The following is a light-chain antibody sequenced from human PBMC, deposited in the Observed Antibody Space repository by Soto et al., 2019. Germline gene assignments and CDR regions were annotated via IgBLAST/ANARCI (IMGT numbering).Light chain of an antibody. Sequence: QAVVTQPASVSGSPGQSITISCTGTSSDVGGYNYVSWYQQHPGKAPKLMIYDVSNRPSGVSNRFSGSKSGNTASLTISGLQAEDEADYYCSSYTTSIYVVFGGGTQLTVL. CDR1: SSDVGGYNY. J-gene: IGLJ2*01. CDR2: DVS. CDR3: SSYTTSIYVV. V-gene: IGLV2-14*03.